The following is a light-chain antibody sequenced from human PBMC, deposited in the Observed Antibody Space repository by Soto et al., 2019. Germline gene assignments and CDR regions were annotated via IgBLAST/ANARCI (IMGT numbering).Light chain of an antibody. V-gene: IGKV3-20*01. Sequence: VVTLEQDTVSLSPGQRAARTYRASQSVPSSYIAWYQQKSGQAPRPLIYGASARATGIPDRFSGGGSETDFILIISRVEPEDFTLYYCPLYENSLITCGPGTRLEI. J-gene: IGKJ5*01. CDR2: GAS. CDR3: PLYENSLIT. CDR1: QSVPSSY.